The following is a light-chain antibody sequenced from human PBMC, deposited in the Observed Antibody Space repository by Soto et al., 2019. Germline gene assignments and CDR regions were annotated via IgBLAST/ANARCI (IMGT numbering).Light chain of an antibody. V-gene: IGKV3-11*01. CDR1: QSVSSY. Sequence: EIVLTQSPATLSLSPGERVTLSCRASQSVSSYLGWYQQKPGQAPRLLIYDASNRATGIPARFSGSGSGTDFILTISSLEPEDFAVYYCQQRSIWPRTFGQGTKVEIK. CDR2: DAS. CDR3: QQRSIWPRT. J-gene: IGKJ1*01.